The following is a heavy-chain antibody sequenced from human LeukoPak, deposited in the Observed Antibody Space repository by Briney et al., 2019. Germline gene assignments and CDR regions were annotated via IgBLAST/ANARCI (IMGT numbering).Heavy chain of an antibody. V-gene: IGHV3-7*03. CDR3: FRAAVACRGTDG. D-gene: IGHD6-19*01. CDR2: IKPDGSDK. J-gene: IGHJ4*02. CDR1: GFIFSSHW. Sequence: GGSLRLSCAASGFIFSSHWMNWIRQAPGKGLEWVANIKPDGSDKYYVDSVKGRFTISRDNAKNSLYLQMNSLRAEDTAVYYCFRAAVACRGTDGWGQRTPVTASS.